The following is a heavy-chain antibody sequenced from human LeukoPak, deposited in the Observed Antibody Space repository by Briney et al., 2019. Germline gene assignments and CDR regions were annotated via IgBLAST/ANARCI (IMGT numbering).Heavy chain of an antibody. Sequence: PGGSLRLSCAASGFTLSTYWMHWVRQGPGKGLVWVSCINSDGSRTTYADSVKGRFTISRDNAKNTLYLQMNSLRAEDTAVYYCAKQGPYDSSAYLFDYWGQGTLVTVSS. V-gene: IGHV3-74*01. CDR3: AKQGPYDSSAYLFDY. CDR2: INSDGSRT. CDR1: GFTLSTYW. J-gene: IGHJ4*02. D-gene: IGHD3-22*01.